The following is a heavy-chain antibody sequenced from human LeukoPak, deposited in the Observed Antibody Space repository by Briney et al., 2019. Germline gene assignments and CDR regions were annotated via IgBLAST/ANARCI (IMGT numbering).Heavy chain of an antibody. Sequence: GGSLLLSCAASGFIFNDEYMSWRRPAPGQGVQWIAYISASRDFKQSTAVVKGQFIISRNTDKTLLYLLKDLLGEEDTAVYYWARTRGAGRGGHFDSWGQGVLVIVSS. CDR3: ARTRGAGRGGHFDS. CDR1: GFIFNDEY. D-gene: IGHD3-10*01. J-gene: IGHJ4*02. V-gene: IGHV3-11*03. CDR2: ISASRDFK.